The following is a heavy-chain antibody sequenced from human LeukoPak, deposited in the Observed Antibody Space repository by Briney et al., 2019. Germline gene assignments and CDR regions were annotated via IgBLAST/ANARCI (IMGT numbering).Heavy chain of an antibody. D-gene: IGHD3-22*01. CDR3: ARDRDSSGYYSGMDV. CDR1: GFTFSSHG. CDR2: IWYDGSKK. Sequence: GGSLRLSCAASGFTFSSHGMHWVRQAPGKGLEWVSLIWYDGSKKDYTDSVKGRFTISRDNSKNTLYLQMNSLRAEDTAVYYCARDRDSSGYYSGMDVWGQGTTVTVSS. V-gene: IGHV3-33*01. J-gene: IGHJ6*02.